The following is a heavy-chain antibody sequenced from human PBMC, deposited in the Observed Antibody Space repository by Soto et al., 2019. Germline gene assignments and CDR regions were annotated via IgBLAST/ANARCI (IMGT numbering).Heavy chain of an antibody. Sequence: ASVKVSCKASGYTFTSYDINWVRQATGQGLEWMGWTNPNSGNTGYAQKFQGRVTMTRNTSISTAYMELSSLRSEDTAVYYCARGRGQYYDFWSGSTEPYYYYYYMDVWGKGTTVNVSS. V-gene: IGHV1-8*01. J-gene: IGHJ6*03. CDR3: ARGRGQYYDFWSGSTEPYYYYYYMDV. D-gene: IGHD3-3*01. CDR2: TNPNSGNT. CDR1: GYTFTSYD.